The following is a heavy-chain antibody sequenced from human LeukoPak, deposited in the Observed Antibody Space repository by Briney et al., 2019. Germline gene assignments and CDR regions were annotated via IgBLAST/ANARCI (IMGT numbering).Heavy chain of an antibody. D-gene: IGHD3-10*01. CDR3: ARERGGSGNMEFDY. CDR1: GFTFSSYS. V-gene: IGHV3-66*01. CDR2: IYSGGST. Sequence: GGSLRLSCAASGFTFSSYSMNWVRQAPGKGLEWVSVIYSGGSTYYADSVKGRFTISRDNSKNTLYLQMNSLRAEDTAVYYCARERGGSGNMEFDYWGQGTLVTVSS. J-gene: IGHJ4*02.